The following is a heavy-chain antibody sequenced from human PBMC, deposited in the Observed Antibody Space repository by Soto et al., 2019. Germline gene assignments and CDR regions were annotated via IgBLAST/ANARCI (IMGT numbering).Heavy chain of an antibody. V-gene: IGHV1-3*01. D-gene: IGHD6-13*01. J-gene: IGHJ5*02. CDR1: GYTFTSCG. CDR3: VRRHVSATGIDWFDP. Sequence: ASVKVSCKASGYTFTSCGIHWVRQAPGQRLEWMGWINAANGDTKYSPKFQGRVTVTRDTSASTAYMELSSLRSEDTAVYYCVRRHVSATGIDWFDPWGQGTLVTVSS. CDR2: INAANGDT.